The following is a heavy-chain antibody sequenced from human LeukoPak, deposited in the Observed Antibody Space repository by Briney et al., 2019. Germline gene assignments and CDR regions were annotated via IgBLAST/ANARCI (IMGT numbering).Heavy chain of an antibody. D-gene: IGHD3-3*01. CDR1: GYTFTSYD. V-gene: IGHV1-8*01. CDR3: ARRGGYYTGNYYYYYGMDV. J-gene: IGHJ6*02. Sequence: VASVKVSCKASGYTFTSYDINWVRQATGQGLEWMGWMNPNSGNTGYAQKFQGRVTMTRDTSTSTVYMELSSLRSEDTAVYYCARRGGYYTGNYYYYYGMDVWGQGTTVTVSS. CDR2: MNPNSGNT.